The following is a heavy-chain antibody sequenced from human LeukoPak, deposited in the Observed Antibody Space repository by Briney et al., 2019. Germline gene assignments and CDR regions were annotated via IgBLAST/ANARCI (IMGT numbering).Heavy chain of an antibody. CDR2: ILYSGIT. Sequence: PSETLSLTCAVSGASISTYYWSWIRQSPGKGLEWIGYILYSGITNSNPSLGTRVTMSVDTSKNQFSLKLTSVTATDTAVYYCAKREPYNGGWLFDHWGQGTLVTVSS. D-gene: IGHD6-19*01. CDR3: AKREPYNGGWLFDH. CDR1: GASISTYY. J-gene: IGHJ4*02. V-gene: IGHV4-59*08.